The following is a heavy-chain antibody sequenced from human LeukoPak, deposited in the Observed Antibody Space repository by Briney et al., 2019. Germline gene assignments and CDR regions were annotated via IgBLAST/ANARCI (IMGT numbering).Heavy chain of an antibody. V-gene: IGHV1-69*13. CDR1: GYTFTGYY. CDR3: ARASYDFWSGYYPPSYYYYYMDV. Sequence: SVKVSCKASGYTFTGYYMHWVRQAPGQGLEWMGGIIPIFGTANYAQKFQGRVTITADESTSTAYMELSSLRSEDTAVYYCARASYDFWSGYYPPSYYYYYMDVWGKGTTVTVSS. D-gene: IGHD3-3*01. J-gene: IGHJ6*03. CDR2: IIPIFGTA.